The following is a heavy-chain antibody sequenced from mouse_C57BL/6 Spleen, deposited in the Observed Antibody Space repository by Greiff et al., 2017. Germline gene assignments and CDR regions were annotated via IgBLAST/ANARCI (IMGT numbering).Heavy chain of an antibody. J-gene: IGHJ4*01. Sequence: EVKLMESGGGLVKPGGSLKLSCAASGFTFSDYGMHWVRQAPEKGLEWVAYISSGSSTIYYADTVKGRFTISRDNAKNTLFLQMTSLRSEDTAMYYCARLYSNYDYYAMDYWGQGTSVTVSS. D-gene: IGHD2-5*01. V-gene: IGHV5-17*01. CDR3: ARLYSNYDYYAMDY. CDR1: GFTFSDYG. CDR2: ISSGSSTI.